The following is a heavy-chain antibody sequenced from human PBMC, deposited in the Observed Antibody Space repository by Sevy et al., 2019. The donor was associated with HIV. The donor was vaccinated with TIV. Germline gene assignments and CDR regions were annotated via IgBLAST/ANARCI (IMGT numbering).Heavy chain of an antibody. CDR2: ISSSTSYI. Sequence: LTCAASGFTFSSYSMNWARQAPGKGLAWVSSISSSTSYIYYADSVKGRFTISRDNAKNSLYLQMNSLRAEDTAVYHCASLFAAAGLLSYYYYGMDVWGQGTPVTVSS. D-gene: IGHD6-13*01. J-gene: IGHJ6*02. V-gene: IGHV3-21*03. CDR1: GFTFSSYS. CDR3: ASLFAAAGLLSYYYYGMDV.